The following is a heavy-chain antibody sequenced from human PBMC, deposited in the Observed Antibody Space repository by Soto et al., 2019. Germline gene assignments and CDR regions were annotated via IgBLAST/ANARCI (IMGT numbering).Heavy chain of an antibody. Sequence: PGGSLRLSCAASGFTFSSYSMNWVRQAPGKGLEWVSSISSSSSYIYYADSVKGRFTISRDNAKNSLYLQMNSLRAEDTAVYYFARDLLASDQYQLPLFGYYYYMDVWGKGTTVTVAS. V-gene: IGHV3-21*01. CDR3: ARDLLASDQYQLPLFGYYYYMDV. CDR2: ISSSSSYI. J-gene: IGHJ6*03. CDR1: GFTFSSYS. D-gene: IGHD2-2*01.